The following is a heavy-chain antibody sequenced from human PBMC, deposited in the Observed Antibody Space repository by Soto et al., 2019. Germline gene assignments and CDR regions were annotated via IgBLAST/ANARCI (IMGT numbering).Heavy chain of an antibody. CDR3: ARGSIVVVPAEPQDYYCYGMDV. CDR2: IIPIFGTA. J-gene: IGHJ6*02. D-gene: IGHD2-2*01. CDR1: GGTFSSYA. V-gene: IGHV1-69*01. Sequence: QVQLVQSGAEVKKPGSSVKVSCKASGGTFSSYAISWVRQAPGQGLEWMGGIIPIFGTANYAQKFQGRVTITADESTSTAYMELSSLRSEDTAVYYCARGSIVVVPAEPQDYYCYGMDVWGQGTTVTVSS.